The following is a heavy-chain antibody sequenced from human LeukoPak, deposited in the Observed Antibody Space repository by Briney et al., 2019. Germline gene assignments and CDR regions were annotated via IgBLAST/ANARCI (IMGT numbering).Heavy chain of an antibody. CDR2: IKQDGSEK. D-gene: IGHD1-26*01. V-gene: IGHV3-7*04. J-gene: IGHJ3*02. CDR1: GFTFSRYW. CDR3: ARDGYSGSYYDI. Sequence: GGSLRLSCAASGFTFSRYWMSWVRQAPGKGLEWVANIKQDGSEKYYVDSVKGRFTISRDNAKNSLYLQMNSLRAEDTAVYYCARDGYSGSYYDIWGQGTTVTVSS.